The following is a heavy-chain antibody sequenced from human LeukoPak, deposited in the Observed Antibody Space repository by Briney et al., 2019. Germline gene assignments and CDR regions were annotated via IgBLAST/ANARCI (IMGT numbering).Heavy chain of an antibody. CDR3: AREEAYYYDSSGPHYFDY. J-gene: IGHJ4*02. CDR2: IIPILGIA. V-gene: IGHV1-69*04. CDR1: GGTFSSYA. D-gene: IGHD3-22*01. Sequence: SVKVSCKASGGTFSSYAIGWVRQAPGQGLEWMGRIIPILGIADYAQKFQGRVTITADKSTSTAYMELSSLRSEDTAVYYCAREEAYYYDSSGPHYFDYWGQGTLVTVSS.